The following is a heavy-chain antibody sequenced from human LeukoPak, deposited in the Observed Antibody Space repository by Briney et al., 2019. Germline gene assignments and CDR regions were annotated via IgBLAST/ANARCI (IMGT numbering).Heavy chain of an antibody. V-gene: IGHV1-18*01. CDR2: ISPYNGDT. CDR1: GYTFSSNG. J-gene: IGHJ4*02. CDR3: ARGSEGATKGFDY. D-gene: IGHD1-26*01. Sequence: ASVKVSCKASGYTFSSNGIAWVRQAPGQGLEWMGWISPYNGDTNYAQKFQGRVTMTTDTSTNTAYMELRSLRSDDTAVYYCARGSEGATKGFDYWGQGTLVTVSS.